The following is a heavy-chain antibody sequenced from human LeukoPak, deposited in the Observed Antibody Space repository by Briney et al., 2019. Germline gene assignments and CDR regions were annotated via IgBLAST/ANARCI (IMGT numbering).Heavy chain of an antibody. CDR1: GFSISSGYY. Sequence: SETLSLTCTVSGFSISSGYYWAWIRQPPGKGLEWIGSIYHSGNTYYNSSLKSRVIISVDTSKNQFSLKLSSVTAADTAVYYCARVGSGLAQKYYYYGVDVWGQGTTVTVSS. CDR3: ARVGSGLAQKYYYYGVDV. D-gene: IGHD3-3*02. CDR2: IYHSGNT. V-gene: IGHV4-38-2*02. J-gene: IGHJ6*02.